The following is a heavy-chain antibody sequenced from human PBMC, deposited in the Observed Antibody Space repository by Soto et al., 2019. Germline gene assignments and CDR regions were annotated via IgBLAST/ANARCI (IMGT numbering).Heavy chain of an antibody. CDR1: GGSFSGYY. CDR3: ARGVRYYDSSGYFI. D-gene: IGHD3-22*01. CDR2: INHSGST. J-gene: IGHJ4*02. Sequence: PSETLSLTCAVYGGSFSGYYWSWIRQPPGKGLEWIGEINHSGSTNYNPSLKSRVTISVDTSKNQFPLKLSSVTAADTAVYYCARGVRYYDSSGYFIWGQGTLVTVSS. V-gene: IGHV4-34*01.